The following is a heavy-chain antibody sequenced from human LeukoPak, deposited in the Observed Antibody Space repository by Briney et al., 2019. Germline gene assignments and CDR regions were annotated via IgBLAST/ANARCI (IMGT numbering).Heavy chain of an antibody. CDR3: AREQYLAYDVFGF. CDR1: GGSIRSSYYY. CDR2: IYDSGST. J-gene: IGHJ3*01. V-gene: IGHV4-39*07. Sequence: SEALSLTCTVSGGSIRSSYYYWGWIRQPPGKGLEWIGSIYDSGSTYYNPSLKSRVTISVDTSKNQFSLRLSSMTAADTAVYYCAREQYLAYDVFGFWGQGTMVTVSS. D-gene: IGHD2-2*01.